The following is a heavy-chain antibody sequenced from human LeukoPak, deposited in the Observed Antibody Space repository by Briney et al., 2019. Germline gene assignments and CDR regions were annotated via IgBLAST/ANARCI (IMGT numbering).Heavy chain of an antibody. V-gene: IGHV4-39*01. CDR2: IYYSGST. D-gene: IGHD6-19*01. CDR3: ARHNPSIAVAGTGWYFDL. CDR1: GGSISSSSYY. Sequence: PSETLSPTCTVSGGSISSSSYYWGWIRQPPGKGLEWIGSIYYSGSTYYNPSLKSRITISVDTSKNQFSLKLSSVTAADTAVYYCARHNPSIAVAGTGWYFDLWGRGTLVTVSS. J-gene: IGHJ2*01.